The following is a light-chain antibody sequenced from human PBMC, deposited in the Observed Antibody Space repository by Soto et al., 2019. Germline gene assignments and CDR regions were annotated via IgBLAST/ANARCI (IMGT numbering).Light chain of an antibody. J-gene: IGKJ4*01. CDR2: GAS. CDR1: QSVSSN. V-gene: IGKV3-15*01. Sequence: EIVMTQSPATLSVSPGERATLSCRASQSVSSNLAWYQQKPGQAPRLLIYGASTRATGIPARFSGSGSGTEFTLTISSLQSEDFATYYCQQGSSTLTFGGGTKVEIK. CDR3: QQGSSTLT.